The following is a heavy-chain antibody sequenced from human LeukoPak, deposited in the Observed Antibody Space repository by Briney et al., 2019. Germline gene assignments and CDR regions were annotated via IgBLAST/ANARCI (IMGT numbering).Heavy chain of an antibody. J-gene: IGHJ5*02. V-gene: IGHV3-53*01. CDR3: AGDRRENWFDP. D-gene: IGHD1-26*01. Sequence: PGGSLRLSCAASGFIVGNNYVTWVRQAPGKGLEWVSSIYGGGATYYPDSVRGRSTVSRDNAKNTVYLQMDSLRGEDTAVYYCAGDRRENWFDPWGQGTRVPVSS. CDR2: IYGGGAT. CDR1: GFIVGNNY.